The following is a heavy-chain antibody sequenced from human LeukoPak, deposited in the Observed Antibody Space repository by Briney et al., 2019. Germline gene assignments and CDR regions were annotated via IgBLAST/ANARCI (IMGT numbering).Heavy chain of an antibody. V-gene: IGHV1-18*01. D-gene: IGHD6-13*01. Sequence: GASVKVSCKASGYTFSIYGISWVRQAPGQGLEWMGWIATYNGKTKYAEKVQGRVTMTTDTSTTTAYMELRTLRSDDTAVYYCARDMVGLAADGNWFDPWGQGTLVTVSS. J-gene: IGHJ5*02. CDR1: GYTFSIYG. CDR3: ARDMVGLAADGNWFDP. CDR2: IATYNGKT.